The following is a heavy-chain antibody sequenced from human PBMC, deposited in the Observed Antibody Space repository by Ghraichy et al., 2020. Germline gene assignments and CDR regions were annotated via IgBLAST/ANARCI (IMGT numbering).Heavy chain of an antibody. D-gene: IGHD6-25*01. V-gene: IGHV4-39*01. Sequence: SETLSLTCTVSGGSISSSSYYWGWIRQPPGKGLEWIGSIYYSGSTYYNPSPKSRVTISVDTSKNQFSLKLSFVTAADTAVYYCARQSVAAFEWRNPRGYYFDYWGQGTLVTVSS. CDR3: ARQSVAAFEWRNPRGYYFDY. CDR1: GGSISSSSYY. J-gene: IGHJ4*02. CDR2: IYYSGST.